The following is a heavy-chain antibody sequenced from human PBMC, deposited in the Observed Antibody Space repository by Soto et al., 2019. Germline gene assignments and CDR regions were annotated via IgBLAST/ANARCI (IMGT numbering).Heavy chain of an antibody. CDR3: ASDPPTGTTLASADS. D-gene: IGHD1-7*01. CDR2: ISSSGSFK. CDR1: GFSFSSDS. J-gene: IGHJ4*02. Sequence: EVQLVESGGGLVQPGGSLRLSCAASGFSFSSDSMGWVRQAPGKGLEWVSSISSSGSFKNYADSVKGRFTISRDNAKNSLYLLLSGLKEEDTAVYYCASDPPTGTTLASADSWGQGTLVTVSS. V-gene: IGHV3-21*01.